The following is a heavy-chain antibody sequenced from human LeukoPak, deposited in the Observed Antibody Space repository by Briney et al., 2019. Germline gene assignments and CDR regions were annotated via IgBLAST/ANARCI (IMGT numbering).Heavy chain of an antibody. CDR3: ARGGIMLYAPSGYYYGMDV. Sequence: GGSLRLSCTASGFSFSSYAMSWVRQAPGKGLEWVSAISGSGGSTYYADSVKGRFTISRDNSKNTLSLQMNSLRVEDTAVYYCARGGIMLYAPSGYYYGMDVWGQGTTVTVSS. CDR2: ISGSGGST. J-gene: IGHJ6*02. V-gene: IGHV3-23*01. D-gene: IGHD3-16*01. CDR1: GFSFSSYA.